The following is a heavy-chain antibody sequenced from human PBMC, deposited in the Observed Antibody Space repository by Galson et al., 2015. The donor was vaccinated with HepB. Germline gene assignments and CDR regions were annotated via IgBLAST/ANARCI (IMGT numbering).Heavy chain of an antibody. Sequence: SLRLSCAASGFTFSDSNIHWVRQGSGNGLEWVGRIRSRRNNYATVYSESVRGRFSISRDDSKNTAHLQMNSLTSEDTAIYYCTRRGVMVRGVLGAMGMGVWGQGTTVIVSS. CDR3: TRRGVMVRGVLGAMGMGV. V-gene: IGHV3-73*01. D-gene: IGHD3-10*01. CDR2: IRSRRNNYAT. J-gene: IGHJ6*02. CDR1: GFTFSDSN.